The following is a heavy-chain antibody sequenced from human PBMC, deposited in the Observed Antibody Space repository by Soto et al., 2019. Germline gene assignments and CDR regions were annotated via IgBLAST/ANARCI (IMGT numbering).Heavy chain of an antibody. V-gene: IGHV3-33*08. CDR3: ARDWIDSSGWQEEYYYYGMDV. J-gene: IGHJ6*02. Sequence: GGSLRLSCAASGFKFYHYGMHWVRQAPGKGLEWVAVISYDGSNTYYADSVKGRFTISRDNSKNTLYLQMNSLRAEDTAVYYCARDWIDSSGWQEEYYYYGMDVWGQGTTVTVSS. D-gene: IGHD6-19*01. CDR2: ISYDGSNT. CDR1: GFKFYHYG.